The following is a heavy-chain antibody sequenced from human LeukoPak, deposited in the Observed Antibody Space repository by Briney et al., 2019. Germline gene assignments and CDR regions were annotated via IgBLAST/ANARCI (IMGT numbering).Heavy chain of an antibody. D-gene: IGHD3-22*01. CDR3: ARGYDSSGYPTLG. V-gene: IGHV1-69*04. Sequence: GASVKVSCKASGGTFSSYAISWVRQAPGQGLEWVGRIIPILGIANYAQKFQGRVTITADKSTSTAYMELSSLRSEDTAVYYCARGYDSSGYPTLGWGQGTLVTVSS. CDR1: GGTFSSYA. CDR2: IIPILGIA. J-gene: IGHJ4*02.